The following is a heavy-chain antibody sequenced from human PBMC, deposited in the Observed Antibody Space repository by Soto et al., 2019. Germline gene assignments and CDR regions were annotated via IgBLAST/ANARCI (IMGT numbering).Heavy chain of an antibody. CDR2: IVGSGNT. J-gene: IGHJ5*02. D-gene: IGHD2-2*01. CDR3: AKHRDCSSSSCPTGHWFDP. Sequence: EVQLLESAGGLVQPGGSLRLSCAASGFTSSTYAMTWVRLAPGKGQEWVSTIVGSGNTFYGDSAKGRFTISRDDSKNTVYLQMRSLRAEDTAVYHCAKHRDCSSSSCPTGHWFDPWGQGTLVTVSS. CDR1: GFTSSTYA. V-gene: IGHV3-23*01.